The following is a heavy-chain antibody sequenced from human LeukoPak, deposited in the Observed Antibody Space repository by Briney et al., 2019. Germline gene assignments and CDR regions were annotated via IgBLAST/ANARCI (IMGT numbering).Heavy chain of an antibody. Sequence: SETLSLTCTVSGVSISSSSYYWGWIRQPPGKGLEWIGSIYYSGSTYYNPSLKSRVTISVDTSKNQFSLKLSSVTAADTAVYYCVTYYFDSSGPKKNYWGQGTLVTVSS. CDR1: GVSISSSSYY. CDR3: VTYYFDSSGPKKNY. V-gene: IGHV4-39*01. J-gene: IGHJ4*02. D-gene: IGHD3-22*01. CDR2: IYYSGST.